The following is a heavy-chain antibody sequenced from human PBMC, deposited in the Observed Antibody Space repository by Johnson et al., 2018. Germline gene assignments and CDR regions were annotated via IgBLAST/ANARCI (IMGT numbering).Heavy chain of an antibody. CDR2: IGGGGGST. Sequence: EVQLLEAGGGLVQXGGSXRLXCAASGFTFSNYAMIWVRQAPGEGLDWVSAIGGGGGSTFSADSVKGRFTISRDKSKNTLYLQMNSLRADDTAVYYCAKRIRPTTLRWEAFDIWGQGTMVTVSS. D-gene: IGHD2-2*01. CDR3: AKRIRPTTLRWEAFDI. J-gene: IGHJ3*02. CDR1: GFTFSNYA. V-gene: IGHV3-23*01.